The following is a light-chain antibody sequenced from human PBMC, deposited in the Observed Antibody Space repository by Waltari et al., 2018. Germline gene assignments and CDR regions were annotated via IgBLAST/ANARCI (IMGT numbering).Light chain of an antibody. Sequence: QSVLTQPPSLSAAPGQKVTISCSGSSSNIGSNYVSWYQQLPGTAPQLLIFDNNKRPSGIPGRFSGSKSGPSATLGITGLQTGDGADYYCGTWDSRLRAVVFGGGTKLTVL. CDR2: DNN. J-gene: IGLJ2*01. V-gene: IGLV1-51*01. CDR3: GTWDSRLRAVV. CDR1: SSNIGSNY.